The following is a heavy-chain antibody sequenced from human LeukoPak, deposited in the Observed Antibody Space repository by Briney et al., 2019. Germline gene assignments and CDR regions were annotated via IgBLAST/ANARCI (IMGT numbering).Heavy chain of an antibody. CDR1: GFTVSSYS. Sequence: GGSLRLSCAASGFTVSSYSMNWVRQAPGKGLEWVSSISSSSSYIYYADSVKGRFTISRDNAKNSLYLQMNSLRAEDTAVYYCARALGPPEIVVVPAAIDYWGQGTLVTVSS. J-gene: IGHJ4*02. CDR2: ISSSSSYI. CDR3: ARALGPPEIVVVPAAIDY. D-gene: IGHD2-2*02. V-gene: IGHV3-21*01.